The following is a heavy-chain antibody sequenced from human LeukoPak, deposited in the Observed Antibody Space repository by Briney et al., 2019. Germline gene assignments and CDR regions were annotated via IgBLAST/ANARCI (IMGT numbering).Heavy chain of an antibody. V-gene: IGHV1-18*01. D-gene: IGHD6-13*01. Sequence: GASVKVSCRASGCTFSSYGISWVRQAPGQGLEWMGWINAYNGNTNYAQMLQGRVTMTTDTSTTTAYMELRSLRSDDTAVYYCARWAGRLISSSWLEYWGQGTLVTVSS. CDR2: INAYNGNT. J-gene: IGHJ4*02. CDR3: ARWAGRLISSSWLEY. CDR1: GCTFSSYG.